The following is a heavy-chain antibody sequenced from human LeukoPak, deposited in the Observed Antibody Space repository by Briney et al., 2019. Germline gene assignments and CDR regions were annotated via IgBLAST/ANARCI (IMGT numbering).Heavy chain of an antibody. J-gene: IGHJ6*02. V-gene: IGHV3-9*01. CDR3: AKVYGSGSYGYYYGMDV. CDR2: ISWNSGSI. D-gene: IGHD3-10*01. CDR1: GFTFDDYA. Sequence: GRSLRLSYAASGFTFDDYAMHWGRQAPGKGLEWVSGISWNSGSIGYADSVKGRFTISRDNAKNSLYLQMNSLRAEDTALYYCAKVYGSGSYGYYYGMDVWGQGTTVTVSS.